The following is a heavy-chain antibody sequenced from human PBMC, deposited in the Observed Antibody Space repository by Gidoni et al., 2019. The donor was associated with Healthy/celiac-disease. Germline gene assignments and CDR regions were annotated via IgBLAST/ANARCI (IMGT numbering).Heavy chain of an antibody. J-gene: IGHJ4*02. CDR1: GFPFRSYA. Sequence: EVQLLESGGGLVQPGGSLRLSCAASGFPFRSYARCWVRQAPGKGLGGVSAISVSGGSTYYADSVKGRCTISRDNSKNTLYLQMNSLRAEDTAVYYCAKDLESGSYYQRGVDYWGQGTLVTVSS. CDR3: AKDLESGSYYQRGVDY. D-gene: IGHD1-26*01. CDR2: ISVSGGST. V-gene: IGHV3-23*01.